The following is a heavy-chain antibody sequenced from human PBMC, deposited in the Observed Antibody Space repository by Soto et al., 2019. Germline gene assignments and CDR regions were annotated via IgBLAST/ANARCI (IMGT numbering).Heavy chain of an antibody. CDR1: GDSVSSKSAA. J-gene: IGHJ4*02. D-gene: IGHD3-10*01. Sequence: SQTLSLTCAISGDSVSSKSAAWNLIRQSPSRGLEWLGRTYYRSKWHNEYAVSVKSRIIINPDTSKNQFSLQLNSVTPEDTAMYYCARSGSEGAVDYWGQGTLVTVSS. CDR3: ARSGSEGAVDY. CDR2: TYYRSKWHN. V-gene: IGHV6-1*01.